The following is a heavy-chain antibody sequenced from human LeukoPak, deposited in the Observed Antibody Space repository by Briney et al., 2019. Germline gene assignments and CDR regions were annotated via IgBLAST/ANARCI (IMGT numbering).Heavy chain of an antibody. D-gene: IGHD1-1*01. Sequence: ASVKVSCKASGYTFTSYYMHWVRQAPGQGLEWMGIINPSGGSTSYAQKFQGRVTMIRDTSTSTVYMELSSLRSEDTAVYYCARVRTAVESSYGMDVWGQGTTVTVSS. J-gene: IGHJ6*02. V-gene: IGHV1-46*01. CDR1: GYTFTSYY. CDR2: INPSGGST. CDR3: ARVRTAVESSYGMDV.